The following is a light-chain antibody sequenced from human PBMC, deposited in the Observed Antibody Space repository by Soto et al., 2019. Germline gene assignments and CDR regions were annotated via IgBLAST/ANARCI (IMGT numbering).Light chain of an antibody. V-gene: IGKV3-15*01. CDR3: QHYNTWPWT. CDR1: HSVSSS. CDR2: GAS. J-gene: IGKJ1*01. Sequence: EVVMTQSPATLSVSPGQRVTLSCRASHSVSSSLASYQQKPGQAPRLLISGASTRAAGVPARFSGSGSGTDFTLTISSLQSEDFAVYYCQHYNTWPWTFGQGTKVEIK.